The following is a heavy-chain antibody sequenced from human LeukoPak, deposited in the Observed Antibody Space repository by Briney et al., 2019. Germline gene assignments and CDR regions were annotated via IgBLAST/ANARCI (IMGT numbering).Heavy chain of an antibody. CDR3: ARACARITIFGVVPTRGAFDI. CDR1: GGSMSSGGYY. Sequence: TLSLTCTVSGGSMSSGGYYWSWGRQHPGGGLEWIGYIYYSGITCYDPSLKSQVTISVYASKNHFSLKPSSVTAADTAVYYCARACARITIFGVVPTRGAFDIWGQGTMVTVSS. J-gene: IGHJ3*02. D-gene: IGHD3-3*01. CDR2: IYYSGIT. V-gene: IGHV4-31*01.